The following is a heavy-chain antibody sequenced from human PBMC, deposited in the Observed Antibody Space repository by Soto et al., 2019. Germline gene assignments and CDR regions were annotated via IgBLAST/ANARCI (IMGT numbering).Heavy chain of an antibody. J-gene: IGHJ4*02. Sequence: PGGSLRLSCATSGFTFSFYAMSWVRQAPGKGLEWVSGISASGGRTYYADSVKGRFTISRDKSKNTLYLQMNSLRAEDTAVYYCAKDSAYYYDSSGHCFDYWGQGTLVTVS. CDR3: AKDSAYYYDSSGHCFDY. CDR1: GFTFSFYA. D-gene: IGHD3-22*01. V-gene: IGHV3-23*01. CDR2: ISASGGRT.